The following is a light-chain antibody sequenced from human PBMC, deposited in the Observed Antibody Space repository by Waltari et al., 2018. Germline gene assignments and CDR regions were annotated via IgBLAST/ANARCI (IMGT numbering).Light chain of an antibody. V-gene: IGLV2-14*03. Sequence: QSALAQPASVSGSPGQSVTISCTGTGSDFGGYNYVSWYQQHPGKVPKIIIYDVSVRPSGISSRFSGSKSGNTASLTISGLQAEDEADYYCGSYSGTTTYVFGTGTYVTVL. CDR3: GSYSGTTTYV. CDR1: GSDFGGYNY. J-gene: IGLJ1*01. CDR2: DVS.